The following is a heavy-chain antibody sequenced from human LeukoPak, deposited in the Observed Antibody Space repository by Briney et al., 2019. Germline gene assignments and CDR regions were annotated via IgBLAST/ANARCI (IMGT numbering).Heavy chain of an antibody. V-gene: IGHV4-59*01. CDR2: IYYSGST. J-gene: IGHJ3*02. CDR1: GGSISSYY. D-gene: IGHD3-22*01. Sequence: SETLSLTCTVSGGSISSYYWSWIRQPPGKGLEWIGYIYYSGSTNYNPSLKSRVTISVDTSKNQFSLKLSSVTAAGTAVYYCARFPRGYYYDSSGYYDAFDIWGQGTMVTVSS. CDR3: ARFPRGYYYDSSGYYDAFDI.